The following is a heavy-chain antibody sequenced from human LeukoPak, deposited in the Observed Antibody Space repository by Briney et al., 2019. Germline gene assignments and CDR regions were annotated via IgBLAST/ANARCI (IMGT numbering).Heavy chain of an antibody. Sequence: ASVTVSCKGSGYTFTSYDINWVRLATGQGLERMGWMNPNSGNTGYAQKFQGRVTMTRNTSISTAYMELSSLRSEDTAVYYCARVDEYRLLHIGGWNWFDPWGQGTLVTVSS. CDR2: MNPNSGNT. J-gene: IGHJ5*02. CDR3: ARVDEYRLLHIGGWNWFDP. D-gene: IGHD2-2*01. V-gene: IGHV1-8*01. CDR1: GYTFTSYD.